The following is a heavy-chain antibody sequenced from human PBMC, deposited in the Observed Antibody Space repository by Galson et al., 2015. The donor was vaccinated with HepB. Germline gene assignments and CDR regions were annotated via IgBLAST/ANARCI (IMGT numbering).Heavy chain of an antibody. V-gene: IGHV1-69*13. J-gene: IGHJ4*02. Sequence: SVKVSCKASGGTFSSYAISWVRQAPGQGLEWMGGIIPIFGTANYAQKFQGRVTITADESTSTAYMELSSLRSEDTAVYYCARGTQPRQDGYNSLYYFDYWGQGTLVTVSS. CDR3: ARGTQPRQDGYNSLYYFDY. CDR1: GGTFSSYA. D-gene: IGHD5-24*01. CDR2: IIPIFGTA.